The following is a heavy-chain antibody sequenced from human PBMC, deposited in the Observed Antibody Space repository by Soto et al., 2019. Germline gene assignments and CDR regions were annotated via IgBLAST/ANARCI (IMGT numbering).Heavy chain of an antibody. Sequence: GGSLRLSCAASGFTFSSYAMHWVRQAPGKGLEWVAVISYDGSNKYYADSVKGRFTISRDNSKNTLYLQMNSLRAEDTAVYYCARDPGYCSGGSCSTPSWFDPWGQGTLVTVSS. V-gene: IGHV3-30-3*01. CDR2: ISYDGSNK. D-gene: IGHD2-15*01. CDR1: GFTFSSYA. CDR3: ARDPGYCSGGSCSTPSWFDP. J-gene: IGHJ5*02.